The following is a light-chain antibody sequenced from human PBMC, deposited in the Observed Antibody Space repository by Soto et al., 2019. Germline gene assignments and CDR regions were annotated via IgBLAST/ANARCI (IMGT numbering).Light chain of an antibody. Sequence: QSALTQPASVSGSPGQSITIPCTGTSSDIGGYNYVSWYQHFPGKAPKLMIYDVSNRPSGVSNRFSASKSGNTASLTISGLQAEDEASYYCSSYTSSSTLVVFGGGTKVTVL. CDR1: SSDIGGYNY. CDR3: SSYTSSSTLVV. V-gene: IGLV2-14*03. CDR2: DVS. J-gene: IGLJ2*01.